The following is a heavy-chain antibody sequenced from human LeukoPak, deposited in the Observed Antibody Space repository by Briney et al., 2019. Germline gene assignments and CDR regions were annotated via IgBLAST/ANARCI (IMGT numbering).Heavy chain of an antibody. CDR3: ARDPRGYSHGSHFDY. CDR1: GFTFSSYS. Sequence: GGSLRLSCAASGFTFSSYSMNWVRQAPGKGLEWVSSISSSSSYIYYADSVKGRFTISRDNAKNSLYLQMNSLRAEDTAVYYCARDPRGYSHGSHFDYWGQGTQVTVSS. D-gene: IGHD5-18*01. V-gene: IGHV3-21*01. J-gene: IGHJ4*02. CDR2: ISSSSSYI.